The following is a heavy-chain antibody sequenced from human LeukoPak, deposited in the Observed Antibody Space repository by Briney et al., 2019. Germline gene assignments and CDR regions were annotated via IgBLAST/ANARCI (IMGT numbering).Heavy chain of an antibody. CDR2: INHSGST. J-gene: IGHJ6*02. D-gene: IGHD2-2*01. Sequence: SETLSLTCAVYGGSFSGYYWSWIRQPPGKGLEWIGEINHSGSTNYNPSLKSRVTISVDTSKNQFSLKLSSVTAADTAVYYCARLIGYCSSTSCYYYYHGMDVWGQGTTVTVSS. V-gene: IGHV4-34*01. CDR1: GGSFSGYY. CDR3: ARLIGYCSSTSCYYYYHGMDV.